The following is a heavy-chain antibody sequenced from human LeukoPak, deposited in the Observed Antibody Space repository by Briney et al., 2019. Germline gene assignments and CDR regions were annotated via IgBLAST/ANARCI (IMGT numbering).Heavy chain of an antibody. Sequence: GGSLRLSCAASGFTFSSYSMNWVRQAPGRGLEWFSSISSSSSYIYYADSVKGRFTISRDNAKNSLYLQMNSLRAEDTAVYYCAKDGKSGSYYTPALHWGQGTLVTVSS. CDR1: GFTFSSYS. CDR3: AKDGKSGSYYTPALH. CDR2: ISSSSSYI. V-gene: IGHV3-21*04. D-gene: IGHD1-26*01. J-gene: IGHJ1*01.